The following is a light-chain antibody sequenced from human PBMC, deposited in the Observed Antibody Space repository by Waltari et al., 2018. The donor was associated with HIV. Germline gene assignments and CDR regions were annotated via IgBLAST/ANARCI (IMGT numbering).Light chain of an antibody. CDR1: QSISTF. Sequence: AVRMTQSPSSVYASPGDRVTIPFRASQSISTFVAWYQQKPGKAPKLLIYGASTLQNGVPSRFSGSGSGTDFTLIISSLQSEDFATYYCQQYHSNGLSFGSGTTVDFK. V-gene: IGKV1-8*01. J-gene: IGKJ4*01. CDR2: GAS. CDR3: QQYHSNGLS.